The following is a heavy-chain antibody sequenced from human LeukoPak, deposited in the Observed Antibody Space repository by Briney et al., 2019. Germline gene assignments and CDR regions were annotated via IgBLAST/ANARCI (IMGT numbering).Heavy chain of an antibody. CDR2: IYHSGST. CDR1: VYSYSRGYY. J-gene: IGHJ4*02. Sequence: SDTLTLPCGVSVYSYSRGYYRGWLRQPPGKGLEWIGSIYHSGSTYYNRSLKSRVTISVDTSKNQFSLKLSSVTAADTAVYYCARDIVGATLKSYWGQGTLVTVSS. CDR3: ARDIVGATLKSY. D-gene: IGHD1-26*01. V-gene: IGHV4-38-2*02.